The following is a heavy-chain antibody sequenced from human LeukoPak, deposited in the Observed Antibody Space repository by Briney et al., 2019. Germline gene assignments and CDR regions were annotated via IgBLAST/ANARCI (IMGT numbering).Heavy chain of an antibody. CDR3: ARDPGGRYYGSGSYLN. Sequence: GGSLRLSCAASGFTVSSNYMSWVRQAPGKGLEWVSVIYSGGSTYYADSVKGRFTISRDNSKNTLYLQMNSLRAEDTAVYYCARDPGGRYYGSGSYLNWGQGTPVTVSS. CDR2: IYSGGST. V-gene: IGHV3-53*01. D-gene: IGHD3-10*01. J-gene: IGHJ4*02. CDR1: GFTVSSNY.